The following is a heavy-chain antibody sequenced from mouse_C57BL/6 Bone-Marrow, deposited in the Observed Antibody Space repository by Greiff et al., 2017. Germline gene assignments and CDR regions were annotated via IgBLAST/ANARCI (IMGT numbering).Heavy chain of an antibody. CDR2: IDPETGGT. Sequence: VQLQQSGAELVRPGASVTLSCKASGYTFTDYEMHWVKQTPVHGLEWIGAIDPETGGTAYNQKFKGKAILTADKSSSTTYMELRSLTSEDYAVYYCTRGYYYCGSPWFAYWGQGTLVTVSA. CDR3: TRGYYYCGSPWFAY. J-gene: IGHJ3*01. CDR1: GYTFTDYE. V-gene: IGHV1-15*01. D-gene: IGHD1-1*01.